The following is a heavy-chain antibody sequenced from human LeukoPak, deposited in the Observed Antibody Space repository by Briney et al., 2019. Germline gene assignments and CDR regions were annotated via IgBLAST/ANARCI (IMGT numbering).Heavy chain of an antibody. CDR3: ARGDGTGTPRGSAFDI. CDR2: IIPIFGTA. CDR1: GGTFSSYA. V-gene: IGHV1-69*05. J-gene: IGHJ3*02. Sequence: VASVKVSCKASGGTFSSYAISWVRQAPGQGLEWMGRIIPIFGTANYAQKFQGRVTITTDESTSTAYMELSSLRSEDTAVYYCARGDGTGTPRGSAFDIWGQGTMVTVSS. D-gene: IGHD1-1*01.